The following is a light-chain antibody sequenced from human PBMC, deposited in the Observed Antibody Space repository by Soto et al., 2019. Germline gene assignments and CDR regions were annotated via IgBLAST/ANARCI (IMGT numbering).Light chain of an antibody. Sequence: QSALTQPASVSGSPGQSITISCTGTSSDVGGYNYVSWYQQHPGEAPQLMIYDVSNRPSGVSDRFSGSKSGNTASLTISGLQAEDEADYYCSSYISSITYVFGSGTKLTVL. CDR2: DVS. CDR3: SSYISSITYV. CDR1: SSDVGGYNY. J-gene: IGLJ1*01. V-gene: IGLV2-14*01.